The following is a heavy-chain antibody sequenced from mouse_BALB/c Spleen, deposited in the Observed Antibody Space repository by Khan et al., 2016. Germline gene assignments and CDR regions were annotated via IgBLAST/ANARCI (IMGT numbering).Heavy chain of an antibody. J-gene: IGHJ4*01. CDR3: ATAYYRYDGYYAMDY. V-gene: IGHV2-6-4*01. CDR2: IWGGGGT. Sequence: QVQLKQSGPGLVAPSQSLSITCTVSGFSLSRYNIHWVRQPPGKGLEWLGMIWGGGGTDYNSTLKSRLSISKDNSKSQDFLKMNSLQTDDSAMYYCATAYYRYDGYYAMDYWGQGTSVTVSS. CDR1: GFSLSRYN. D-gene: IGHD2-14*01.